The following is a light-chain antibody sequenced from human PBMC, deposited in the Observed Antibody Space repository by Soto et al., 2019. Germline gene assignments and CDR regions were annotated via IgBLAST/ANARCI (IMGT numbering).Light chain of an antibody. Sequence: DIVMTQSPDSLAVSLGERATINCKSSQSVLHSSKNNNYLAWYQQKPGQPPKLLIYWASTRDSGVPDRVSGSGSGTDFTLTISSLQAADLALYYCQQSYTTPYTFGQGTKLEIE. V-gene: IGKV4-1*01. CDR1: QSVLHSSKNNNY. CDR2: WAS. CDR3: QQSYTTPYT. J-gene: IGKJ2*01.